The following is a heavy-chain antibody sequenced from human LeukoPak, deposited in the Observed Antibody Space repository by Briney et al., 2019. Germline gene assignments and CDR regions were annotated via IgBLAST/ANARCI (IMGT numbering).Heavy chain of an antibody. CDR3: AKDARRHGDSSGLYAYFDF. D-gene: IGHD6-19*01. CDR2: ISNDGSNE. Sequence: GGSLRLSCAVSGFTFSGYVMHWVRQAPGRGLEWVAIISNDGSNEYYVDSVKGRFTISRDNSKNTLDLQKNCLRATDTPVYYCAKDARRHGDSSGLYAYFDFWGQGILVAVSS. CDR1: GFTFSGYV. J-gene: IGHJ4*02. V-gene: IGHV3-30*18.